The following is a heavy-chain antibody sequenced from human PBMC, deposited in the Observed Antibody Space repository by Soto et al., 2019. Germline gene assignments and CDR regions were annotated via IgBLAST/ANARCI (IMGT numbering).Heavy chain of an antibody. D-gene: IGHD3-3*01. CDR2: INHSGST. V-gene: IGHV4-34*01. J-gene: IGHJ3*02. Sequence: QVQLQQWGAGLLKPSETLSLTCAVYGGSFSGYYWSWIRQPPGKGLEWIGEINHSGSTNYNPSLKSRVTISVVTSKNQFALKLSSVTAADTAVYYCARVSLRVTIFGVVIARPADAFDIWGQGTMVTVSS. CDR3: ARVSLRVTIFGVVIARPADAFDI. CDR1: GGSFSGYY.